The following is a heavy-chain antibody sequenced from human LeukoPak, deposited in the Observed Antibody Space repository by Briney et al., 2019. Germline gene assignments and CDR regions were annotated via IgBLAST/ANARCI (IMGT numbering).Heavy chain of an antibody. J-gene: IGHJ4*02. CDR1: GGSTSSSSYY. V-gene: IGHV4-39*07. D-gene: IGHD5-18*01. CDR2: IYYSGST. CDR3: ARCGYSYSYNYFDY. Sequence: PSETLSLTCTVSGGSTSSSSYYWGWIRQPPGKGLEWIGSIYYSGSTYYNPSLKSRVTISVDTSKNQFSLKLSSVTAEDTAVYYCARCGYSYSYNYFDYWGQGTLVTVSS.